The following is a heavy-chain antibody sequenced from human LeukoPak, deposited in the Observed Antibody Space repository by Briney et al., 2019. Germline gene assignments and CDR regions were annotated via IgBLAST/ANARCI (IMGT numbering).Heavy chain of an antibody. CDR3: ARVKWQQLVRSDAFDI. CDR1: GYTFTGYY. Sequence: ASVKVSCKASGYTFTGYYMHWVRQAPEQGLEWMGWINPNSGGTNYAQKFQGRVTMTRDTSISTAYMELSRLRSDDTAVYYCARVKWQQLVRSDAFDIWGQGTMVTVSS. D-gene: IGHD6-13*01. V-gene: IGHV1-2*02. CDR2: INPNSGGT. J-gene: IGHJ3*02.